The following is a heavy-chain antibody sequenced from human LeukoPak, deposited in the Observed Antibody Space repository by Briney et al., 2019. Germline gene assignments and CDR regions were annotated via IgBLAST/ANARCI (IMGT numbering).Heavy chain of an antibody. V-gene: IGHV1-46*01. CDR3: ARDLDYYGSGTPLGY. J-gene: IGHJ4*02. CDR1: GYTFTSYF. D-gene: IGHD3-10*01. CDR2: INPSGDST. Sequence: ASVKVSCRASGYTFTSYFMHWVRRAPGQGLEWMGIINPSGDSTNYAQKFQGRVTMTRDMSTSTVYMELRSLRSDDTAVYYCARDLDYYGSGTPLGYWGQGTLVTVSS.